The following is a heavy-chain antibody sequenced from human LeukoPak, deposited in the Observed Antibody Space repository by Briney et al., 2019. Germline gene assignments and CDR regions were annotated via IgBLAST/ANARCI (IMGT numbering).Heavy chain of an antibody. CDR3: AKGIAAAGTSLLSPSKFTFDY. CDR2: ISGSGGST. Sequence: PGGSLRLSCAASGFTFSSYAMSWVRQAPGKGLEWVSAISGSGGSTYYADSVKGRFTISRDTSKTTLYLQMNSLRAEDTAVYYCAKGIAAAGTSLLSPSKFTFDYWGQGTLVTVSS. D-gene: IGHD6-13*01. CDR1: GFTFSSYA. J-gene: IGHJ4*02. V-gene: IGHV3-23*01.